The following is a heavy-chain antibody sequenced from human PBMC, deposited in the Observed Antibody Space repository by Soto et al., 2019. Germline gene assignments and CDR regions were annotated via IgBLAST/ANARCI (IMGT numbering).Heavy chain of an antibody. CDR1: GFTFSNSA. D-gene: IGHD1-1*01. J-gene: IGHJ4*02. V-gene: IGHV3-30*18. CDR2: TSYDGNNE. CDR3: AKDKGVFNWATSYFDY. Sequence: GGSLRLSCAASGFTFSNSAMHWVRQAPGKGLEWVALTSYDGNNEYYTDSVKGRFTISRDNSKNTLFLQMNSPRPEDTAVYYCAKDKGVFNWATSYFDYWGQGALVTVSS.